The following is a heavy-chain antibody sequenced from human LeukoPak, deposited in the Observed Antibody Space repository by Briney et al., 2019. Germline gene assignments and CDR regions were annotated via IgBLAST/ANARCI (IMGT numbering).Heavy chain of an antibody. D-gene: IGHD3-10*01. J-gene: IGHJ5*02. CDR2: IYYSGST. Sequence: SETLSLTCTVAGGSISRYYWSWIRQPPGKGLEWIGYIYYSGSTNYNPSLKSRVTISVDTSKNQFSLKLTSVTAADTAVYYCARDRGGPNPWFDPWGQGTLVTVSS. CDR3: ARDRGGPNPWFDP. V-gene: IGHV4-59*01. CDR1: GGSISRYY.